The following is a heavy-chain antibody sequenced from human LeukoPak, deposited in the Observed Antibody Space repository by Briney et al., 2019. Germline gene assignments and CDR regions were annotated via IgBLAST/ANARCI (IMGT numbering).Heavy chain of an antibody. J-gene: IGHJ4*02. CDR1: GGAISSDNYY. V-gene: IGHV4-39*01. CDR3: ARLSDY. Sequence: PSETLSLTCTVSGGAISSDNYYWGWIRQPPGKGLEWIGSINYSGTTYYNPSLKSRVSISVDTSRTQISLRLSSVTAADTAVYYCARLSDYWGQGTLVTVSS. CDR2: INYSGTT.